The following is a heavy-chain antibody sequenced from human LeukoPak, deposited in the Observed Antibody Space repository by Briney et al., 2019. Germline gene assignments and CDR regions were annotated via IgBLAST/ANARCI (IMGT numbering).Heavy chain of an antibody. CDR1: GFTFSTYS. Sequence: GGSLRLSCAASGFTFSTYSMNWVRQAPGKGLEWVSAISSNSYYIYYTDSVKGRFTISRDNAKNSLYLQMNSLRAEDTAIYYCARDVSRISDYWGQGTLVTVSS. V-gene: IGHV3-21*01. CDR3: ARDVSRISDY. J-gene: IGHJ4*02. CDR2: ISSNSYYI. D-gene: IGHD2-15*01.